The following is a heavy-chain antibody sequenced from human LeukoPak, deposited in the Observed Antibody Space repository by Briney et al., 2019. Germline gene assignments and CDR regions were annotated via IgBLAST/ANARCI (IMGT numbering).Heavy chain of an antibody. CDR2: IRYDGSNK. D-gene: IGHD6-19*01. CDR3: ARDPSSGWYLKGWFDP. J-gene: IGHJ5*02. V-gene: IGHV3-30*02. Sequence: GGSLRLSCAASGFTFSSYGMHWVRQAPGKGLEWVAFIRYDGSNKYYADSVKGRFTISRDNSKNMLYLQMNSLRAEDTAVYYCARDPSSGWYLKGWFDPWGQGTLVTVSS. CDR1: GFTFSSYG.